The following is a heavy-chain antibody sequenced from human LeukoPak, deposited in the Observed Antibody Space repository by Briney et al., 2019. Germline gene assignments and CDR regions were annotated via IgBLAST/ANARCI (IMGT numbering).Heavy chain of an antibody. Sequence: SQTLSLTCTVSGGSLSSGDYYWSWLRQPPGKGLEWIGYIYYSGSTYYNPSLKSRVTISVDTSKNQFSLKLSSVTAADTAVYYCARGIGGYSYGGVSDWFDPWGQGTLVTVSS. V-gene: IGHV4-30-4*01. CDR1: GGSLSSGDYY. D-gene: IGHD5-18*01. CDR3: ARGIGGYSYGGVSDWFDP. J-gene: IGHJ5*02. CDR2: IYYSGST.